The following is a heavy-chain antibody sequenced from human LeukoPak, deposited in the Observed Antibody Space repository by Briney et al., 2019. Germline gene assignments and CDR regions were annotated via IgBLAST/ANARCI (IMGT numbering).Heavy chain of an antibody. V-gene: IGHV4-59*01. Sequence: SETLSLTCTVSGGSISSYYWSWIRQPPGKGLEWIGYIYYSGNTNYNPSLKSRVTISIDTSKNQFSLKLSSVTAADTAVYHCARVGDGNFDYWGQGTLVTVSP. CDR2: IYYSGNT. CDR1: GGSISSYY. D-gene: IGHD3-10*01. CDR3: ARVGDGNFDY. J-gene: IGHJ4*02.